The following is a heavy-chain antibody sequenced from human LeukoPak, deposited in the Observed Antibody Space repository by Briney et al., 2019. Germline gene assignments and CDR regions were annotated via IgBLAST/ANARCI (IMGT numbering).Heavy chain of an antibody. CDR2: TWDDGVSR. J-gene: IGHJ4*02. CDR3: GVLPAATMLRDF. D-gene: IGHD2-2*01. CDR1: GIPFSTYG. V-gene: IGHV3-33*01. Sequence: GGSLRLPCAASGIPFSTYGMHWVRQAPGKGLEWVAVTWDDGVSRSYADSVRGRFTISRDNSQSTLYLQMVSLRPDDTAVYYCGVLPAATMLRDFWGQGTLVTVSP.